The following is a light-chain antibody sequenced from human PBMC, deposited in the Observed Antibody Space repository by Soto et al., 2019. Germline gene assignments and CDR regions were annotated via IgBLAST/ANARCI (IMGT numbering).Light chain of an antibody. V-gene: IGLV1-44*01. Sequence: QSVLTQPPSASGTPGQRVTISCSGSSSNIGGNTVTWYQHLPRTAPKLLIYNNNQRPSGVPDRFSGSKSGTSASLAISGLQSEDEAHYYCAALDDSLNGVLFGGGTKLTVL. CDR1: SSNIGGNT. CDR2: NNN. J-gene: IGLJ2*01. CDR3: AALDDSLNGVL.